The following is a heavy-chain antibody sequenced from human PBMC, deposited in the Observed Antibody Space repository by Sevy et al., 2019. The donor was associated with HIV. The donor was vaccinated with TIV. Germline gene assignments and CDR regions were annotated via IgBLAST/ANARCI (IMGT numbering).Heavy chain of an antibody. D-gene: IGHD3-3*02. Sequence: GGSLRLSCAASGFTLSDYAMNWVRQAPGKGLEWVSTIAINGINTFYANSVKGRFTISRYDSKSTLYLQINPLRVEDTASDYCARGWPIHFWGQGILVTVSS. J-gene: IGHJ4*02. CDR3: ARGWPIHF. V-gene: IGHV3-23*01. CDR1: GFTLSDYA. CDR2: IAINGINT.